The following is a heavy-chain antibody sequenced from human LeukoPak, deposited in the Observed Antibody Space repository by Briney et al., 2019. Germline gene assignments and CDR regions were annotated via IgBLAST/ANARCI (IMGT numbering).Heavy chain of an antibody. CDR3: ARDLRF. CDR1: GFTFSSSA. J-gene: IGHJ4*02. CDR2: ISGSGGHT. Sequence: AGGSLRLPCAVSGFTFSSSAMNWVRQAPGKGLEWVSGISGSGGHTYYADSVKGRFTISRDNAKNSLYLQMNSLRAEDTAVYYCARDLRFGGQGTLVTVSS. V-gene: IGHV3-23*01. D-gene: IGHD3-10*01.